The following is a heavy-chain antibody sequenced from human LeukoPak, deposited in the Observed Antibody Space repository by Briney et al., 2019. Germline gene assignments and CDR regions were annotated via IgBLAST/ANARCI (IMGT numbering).Heavy chain of an antibody. CDR1: GGSISSYY. J-gene: IGHJ5*02. Sequence: PSETLSLTCTVSGGSISSYYWSWIRQPAGKGLEWIGRIYTSGSTNYNPSLKSRVTMSVDTSKNQFSLKLSSVTAADTAVYYCARDQRGIAVANWFDPWGQGTLVTVSS. CDR2: IYTSGST. D-gene: IGHD6-13*01. V-gene: IGHV4-4*07. CDR3: ARDQRGIAVANWFDP.